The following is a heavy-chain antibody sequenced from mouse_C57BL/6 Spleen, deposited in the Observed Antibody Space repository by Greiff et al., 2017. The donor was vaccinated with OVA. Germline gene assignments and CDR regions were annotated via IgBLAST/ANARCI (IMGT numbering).Heavy chain of an antibody. CDR3: ARADYDSSSWFAY. J-gene: IGHJ3*01. D-gene: IGHD1-1*01. V-gene: IGHV3-6*01. Sequence: EVHLVESGPGLVKPSQSLSLTCSVTGYSITSGYYWNWIRQFPGNKLEWMGYISYDGSNNYNPSLKNRISITRDTSKNQFFLKLNSVTTEDTATYYCARADYDSSSWFAYWGQGTLVTVSA. CDR2: ISYDGSN. CDR1: GYSITSGYY.